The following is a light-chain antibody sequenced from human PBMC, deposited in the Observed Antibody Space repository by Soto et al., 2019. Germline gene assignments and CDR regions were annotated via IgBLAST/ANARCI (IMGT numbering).Light chain of an antibody. Sequence: QSALTQPASVSGSPGQSITISCTGTSSDVGSYNLVSWYQQHPGKAPKLMIYEGSKRPSGVSNRFSGSKSGNTASLTISGLQAEDEADYCCCSYAAVVFGGGTKLTVL. CDR1: SSDVGSYNL. J-gene: IGLJ2*01. CDR2: EGS. CDR3: CSYAAVV. V-gene: IGLV2-23*01.